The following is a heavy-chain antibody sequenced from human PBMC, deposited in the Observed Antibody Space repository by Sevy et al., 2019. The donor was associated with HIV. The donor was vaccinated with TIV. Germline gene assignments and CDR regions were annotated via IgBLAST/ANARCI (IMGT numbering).Heavy chain of an antibody. Sequence: GESLKISCAASGFTFSKYSMSWXRXXPGKGLEWVSTLSFGCGEINYADSVKGRFTISRDNSKGSVYLQMNNLRPEDTAVYYCAREGCTKPHDYWGQGTLVTVSS. CDR1: GFTFSKYS. V-gene: IGHV3-23*01. J-gene: IGHJ4*02. CDR3: AREGCTKPHDY. D-gene: IGHD2-8*01. CDR2: LSFGCGEI.